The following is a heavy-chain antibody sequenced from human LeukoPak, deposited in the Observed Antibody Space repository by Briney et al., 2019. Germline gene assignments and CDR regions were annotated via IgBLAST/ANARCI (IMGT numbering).Heavy chain of an antibody. J-gene: IGHJ4*02. CDR1: GGSISNYH. CDR2: IYYSGST. V-gene: IGHV4-59*08. CDR3: ARLSGDGYSLDY. D-gene: IGHD5-24*01. Sequence: SETLSLTCTVSGGSISNYHWSWIRQPRGKGLEWIGYIYYSGSTDYNPSLKSRVTISVDTSKNQFSLKLGSVTAADTAVYYCARLSGDGYSLDYWGQGTLVTVSS.